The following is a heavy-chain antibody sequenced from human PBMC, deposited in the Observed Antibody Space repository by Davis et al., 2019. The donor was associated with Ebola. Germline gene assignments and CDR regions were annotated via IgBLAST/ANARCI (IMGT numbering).Heavy chain of an antibody. V-gene: IGHV4-59*01. CDR2: IHYSGST. D-gene: IGHD3-3*01. Sequence: SETLSLTCTVSSGSISGYYRSWIRQPPGKGLEWIGYIHYSGSTNYNPSLKSRVTISVDASKNQFSLKLSSVTAADTAVYYCARAYDFWSSGMDVWGKGTTVTVSS. CDR1: SGSISGYY. CDR3: ARAYDFWSSGMDV. J-gene: IGHJ6*04.